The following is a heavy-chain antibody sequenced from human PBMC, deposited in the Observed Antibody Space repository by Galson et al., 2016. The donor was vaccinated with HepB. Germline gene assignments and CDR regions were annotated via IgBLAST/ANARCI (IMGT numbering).Heavy chain of an antibody. CDR1: GFTFDDHV. J-gene: IGHJ1*01. CDR2: ISWNSNSI. D-gene: IGHD2/OR15-2a*01. Sequence: SLRLSCAASGFTFDDHVMYWVRQAPGKGLEWVAAISWNSNSICSADSVKGRFTISRDNAKNSLYLQLNSLRAEDTAVYYCASTGLSMMRLSLNSWGQGTLVTVSS. V-gene: IGHV3-9*01. CDR3: ASTGLSMMRLSLNS.